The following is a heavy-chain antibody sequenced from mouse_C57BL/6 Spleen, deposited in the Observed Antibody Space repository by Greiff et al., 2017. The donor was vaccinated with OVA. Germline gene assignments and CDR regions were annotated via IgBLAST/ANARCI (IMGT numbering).Heavy chain of an antibody. Sequence: VQLQQSGPVLARPGASVKMSCKTSGYTFTSYWMHWVKQRPGQGLEWIGAIYPGNSDTSYNQKFKGKAKLTAVTSDSTAYMELSSLTNEDSAVYYCTRPITTVVASGLDYWGQGTTLTVSS. J-gene: IGHJ2*01. CDR1: GYTFTSYW. CDR3: TRPITTVVASGLDY. CDR2: IYPGNSDT. D-gene: IGHD1-1*01. V-gene: IGHV1-5*01.